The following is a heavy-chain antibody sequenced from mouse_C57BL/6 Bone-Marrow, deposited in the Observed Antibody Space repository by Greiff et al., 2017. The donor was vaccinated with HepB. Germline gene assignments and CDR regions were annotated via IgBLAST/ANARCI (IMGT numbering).Heavy chain of an antibody. CDR2: IDPSDSYT. J-gene: IGHJ2*01. CDR3: ARTPLLYYFDY. D-gene: IGHD1-1*01. CDR1: GYTFTSYW. V-gene: IGHV1-50*01. Sequence: QVQLQQPGAELVKPGASVKLSCKASGYTFTSYWMQWVKQRPGQGLEWIGEIDPSDSYTNYNQKFKGKATLTGDTSSSTAYMQLSSLTSEDSAVYYCARTPLLYYFDYWGQGTTLTVSS.